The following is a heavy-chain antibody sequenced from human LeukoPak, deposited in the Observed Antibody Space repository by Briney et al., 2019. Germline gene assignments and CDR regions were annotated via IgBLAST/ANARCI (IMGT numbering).Heavy chain of an antibody. CDR3: ASQSNPLVVVTATPYFDY. Sequence: GGSLRLSCAASGFTLSSYAMSWVRQAPGKGLEWGSSISSSSSYIYYADSVRGRFTISRDNAKNSLYLQMSSLRAEDTAVYYCASQSNPLVVVTATPYFDYWGQGTLVTVSS. CDR1: GFTLSSYA. CDR2: ISSSSSYI. V-gene: IGHV3-21*01. J-gene: IGHJ4*02. D-gene: IGHD2-21*02.